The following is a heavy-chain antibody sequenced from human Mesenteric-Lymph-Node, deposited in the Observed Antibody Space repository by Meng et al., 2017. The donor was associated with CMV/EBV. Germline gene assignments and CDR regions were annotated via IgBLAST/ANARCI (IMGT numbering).Heavy chain of an antibody. CDR3: AKSKWAVPDPINHY. CDR1: GFTFSSYW. J-gene: IGHJ4*02. Sequence: GESLKISCAASGFTFSSYWMSWVRQAPGKGLEWVAGMSNNGDRVHYADSVRGRFTIWRDNSEDTLYLQMNDLRAEDTAVYYCAKSKWAVPDPINHYWGQGTLVTVSS. D-gene: IGHD6-19*01. V-gene: IGHV3-23*01. CDR2: MSNNGDRV.